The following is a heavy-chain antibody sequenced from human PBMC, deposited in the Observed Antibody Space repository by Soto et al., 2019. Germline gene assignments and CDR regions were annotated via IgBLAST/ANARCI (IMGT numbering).Heavy chain of an antibody. CDR2: ISAHNCNT. V-gene: IGHV1-18*01. CDR3: ARGFGGLYYFDY. Sequence: QVQLVQSGVEVKKPGASVKVSCKASGYSFNRYEITWVRQAPGQGLEWMGRISAHNCNTNYAQKLQGRVTLTTDTSTSTAYMELRSLKSDDTAVYYCARGFGGLYYFDYWGQGTLVTVSS. D-gene: IGHD3-16*01. J-gene: IGHJ4*02. CDR1: GYSFNRYE.